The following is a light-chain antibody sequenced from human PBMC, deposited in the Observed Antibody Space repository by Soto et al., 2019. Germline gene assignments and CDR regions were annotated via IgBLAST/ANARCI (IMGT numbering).Light chain of an antibody. CDR3: QQYNNWWT. V-gene: IGKV3-15*01. Sequence: EIWLTQYPGTLSLSPGERATLSCRAGQSVRSNLAWYQQKPGQAPRLLIYGASTRATGIPARLSGSGSGTEFTLTISSLKSEDFAVYYCQQYNNWWTFGQGTKVDIK. J-gene: IGKJ1*01. CDR2: GAS. CDR1: QSVRSN.